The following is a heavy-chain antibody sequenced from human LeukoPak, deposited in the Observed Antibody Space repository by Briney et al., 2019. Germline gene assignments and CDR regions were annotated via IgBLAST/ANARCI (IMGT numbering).Heavy chain of an antibody. D-gene: IGHD6-19*01. J-gene: IGHJ4*02. CDR1: GFSLSTTGVG. Sequence: ESGPTLVKPTQTLTLTCTFSGFSLSTTGVGVGWIRQPPGKALEWLALIYWDDDKRYSPSLKSRLTITKDTSKNQVLLTMTNMDPVDTATYYCAHVYSSGWYFDYWGQGTLVTVSS. CDR2: IYWDDDK. V-gene: IGHV2-5*02. CDR3: AHVYSSGWYFDY.